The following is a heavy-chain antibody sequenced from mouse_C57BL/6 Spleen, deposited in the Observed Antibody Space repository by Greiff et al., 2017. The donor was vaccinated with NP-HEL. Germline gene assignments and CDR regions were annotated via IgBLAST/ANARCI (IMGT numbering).Heavy chain of an antibody. D-gene: IGHD1-1*01. J-gene: IGHJ2*01. CDR2: INPNNGGT. CDR3: ARKSHYYGSSYFDY. V-gene: IGHV1-26*01. CDR1: GYTFTDYY. Sequence: EVQLQQSGPELVKPGASVKISCKASGYTFTDYYMNWVKQSHGKSLEWIGDINPNNGGTSYNQKFKGKATLTVDKSSSTAYMELRSLTSEDSAVYYCARKSHYYGSSYFDYWGQGTTLTVSS.